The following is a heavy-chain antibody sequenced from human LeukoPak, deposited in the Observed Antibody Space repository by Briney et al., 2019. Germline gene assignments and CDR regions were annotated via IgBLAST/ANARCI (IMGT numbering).Heavy chain of an antibody. Sequence: GSLRLSCAASGFTFSRYSMNWIRQPPGKGLEWIGEINHSGSTNYNPSLKSRVTISVDTSKNQFSLKLSSVTAADTAVYYCARVEAYGSGSYPDYWGQGTLVTVSS. D-gene: IGHD3-10*01. CDR2: INHSGST. CDR3: ARVEAYGSGSYPDY. CDR1: GFTFSRYS. J-gene: IGHJ4*02. V-gene: IGHV4-34*01.